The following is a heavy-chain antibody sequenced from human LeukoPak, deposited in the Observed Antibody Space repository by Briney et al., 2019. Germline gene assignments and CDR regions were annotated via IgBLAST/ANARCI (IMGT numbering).Heavy chain of an antibody. J-gene: IGHJ5*02. V-gene: IGHV4-38-2*02. CDR1: GYSISSGYY. CDR3: ARDSNSSGYYRRWIGWFDP. Sequence: SETLSLTCTVSGYSISSGYYWGWIRQPPGKGLEWIGSIYHSGSTYYNPSLKSRVTISVDTSKNQFSLKLSSVTAADTAVYYCARDSNSSGYYRRWIGWFDPWGQGTLVTVSS. CDR2: IYHSGST. D-gene: IGHD3-22*01.